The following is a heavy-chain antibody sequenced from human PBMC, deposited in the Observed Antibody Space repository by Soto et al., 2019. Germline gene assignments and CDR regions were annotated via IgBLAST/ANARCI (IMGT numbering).Heavy chain of an antibody. V-gene: IGHV3-33*08. CDR2: IWYDGSNK. D-gene: IGHD3-22*01. Sequence: GGSLRLSCAASGFTFSSYGMHWVRQAPGKGLEWVAVIWYDGSNKYYADSVKGRFTISRDNSKNSLYLQMNSLRAEDTAVYYCARDSGYYDSSGYYIPGYWGRGTLVTVSS. CDR1: GFTFSSYG. J-gene: IGHJ4*02. CDR3: ARDSGYYDSSGYYIPGY.